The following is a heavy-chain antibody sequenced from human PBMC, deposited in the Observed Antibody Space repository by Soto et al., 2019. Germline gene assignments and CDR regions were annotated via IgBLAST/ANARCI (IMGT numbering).Heavy chain of an antibody. CDR3: AIDSSGSRGEDAFDI. CDR1: GFTFSSYA. V-gene: IGHV3-23*01. CDR2: VSGSGGST. J-gene: IGHJ3*02. Sequence: EVQLLESGGGLVQPGGSLRLSCAASGFTFSSYAMSWVRQAPGKGLEWVSAVSGSGGSTYYADSVKGRFTISRDNSTNSLYLQRNSLRDEDTDVYYCAIDSSGSRGEDAFDIWGQGTMVTVSS. D-gene: IGHD1-26*01.